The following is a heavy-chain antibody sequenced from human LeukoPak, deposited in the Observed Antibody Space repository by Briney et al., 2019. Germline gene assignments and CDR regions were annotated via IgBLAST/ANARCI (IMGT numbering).Heavy chain of an antibody. J-gene: IGHJ4*02. CDR3: ARHDYYDSTGSLDY. Sequence: SETLPLTCTVPGGPLRTTSYYWGQIRQPPGKGLEWIAHFYYSLSTYYNPSLKSRVTLSVDPSKNQFSLRLSSVTAADTAVYYCARHDYYDSTGSLDYWGQGTLVTVSS. CDR1: GGPLRTTSYY. V-gene: IGHV4-39*01. CDR2: FYYSLST. D-gene: IGHD3-22*01.